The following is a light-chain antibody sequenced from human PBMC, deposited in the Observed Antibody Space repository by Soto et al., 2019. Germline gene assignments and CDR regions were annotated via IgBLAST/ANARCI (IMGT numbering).Light chain of an antibody. J-gene: IGLJ3*02. CDR1: SSDVGGYNS. CDR2: DVT. CDR3: SSYTSSSTWV. Sequence: QSVLTQPASVSGSPGQSITISCTGTSSDVGGYNSVSWYQQHPGKAPKLMIYDVTNRPSGVSNRFSGSKSGNTASLTISGLQAEDEADYYCSSYTSSSTWVFGGGTQLTVL. V-gene: IGLV2-14*01.